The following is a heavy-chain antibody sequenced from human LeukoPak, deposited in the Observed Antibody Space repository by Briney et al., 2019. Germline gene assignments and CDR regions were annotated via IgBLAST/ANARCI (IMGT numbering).Heavy chain of an antibody. Sequence: SGPTLLYPAPTLTLTCTFSGFSLRTRGGGVGWIRQPPGKALEWLSLIYWDDDKHYSPSLKSSLTITKDTSKNQVVLTMTNMDPVDTATYYCAHLYYYARSGYYDYFHYWGQGILVTVSS. CDR1: GFSLRTRGGG. V-gene: IGHV2-5*02. CDR3: AHLYYYARSGYYDYFHY. D-gene: IGHD3-22*01. CDR2: IYWDDDK. J-gene: IGHJ4*02.